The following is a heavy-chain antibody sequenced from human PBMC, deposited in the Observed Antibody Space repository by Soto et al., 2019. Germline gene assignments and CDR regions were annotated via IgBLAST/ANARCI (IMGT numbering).Heavy chain of an antibody. CDR2: IYYSGST. CDR1: GGSISSYY. CDR3: ARAPKNSSSSEMNWFDP. J-gene: IGHJ5*02. D-gene: IGHD6-6*01. V-gene: IGHV4-59*12. Sequence: SETLSLTCTVSGGSISSYYWSWIRQPPGKGLEWIGYIYYSGSTNYNPSLKSRVTISVDTSKNQFSLKLSSVTAADTAVYYCARAPKNSSSSEMNWFDPWGQGTLVTVSS.